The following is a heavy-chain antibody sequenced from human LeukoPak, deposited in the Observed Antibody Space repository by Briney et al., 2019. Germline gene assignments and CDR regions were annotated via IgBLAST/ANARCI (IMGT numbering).Heavy chain of an antibody. J-gene: IGHJ6*03. D-gene: IGHD2-2*01. Sequence: ASVKVSCKASGYTFTSYYMHWVRQAPGQGLEWMGIINPSGGSTSYAQKFQGRVTMTRDMSTSTVYMELSSLRSEDTAVYYCARTLVGYCSSTSCLYYCYMDVWGKGTTVTVSS. V-gene: IGHV1-46*01. CDR2: INPSGGST. CDR3: ARTLVGYCSSTSCLYYCYMDV. CDR1: GYTFTSYY.